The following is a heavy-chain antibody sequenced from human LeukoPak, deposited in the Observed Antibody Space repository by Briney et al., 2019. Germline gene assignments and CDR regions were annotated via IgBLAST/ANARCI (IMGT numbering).Heavy chain of an antibody. V-gene: IGHV3-7*01. Sequence: GGSLRLSCVVSGFTFSSYWMSWVRQAPGKGLEWVANIKQDGSEKYYVGSVRGRFTISRDNAKNSLYLQMNSLRAEDTAVYYCAREPSGWFPFDYWGQGTLVTVSS. CDR3: AREPSGWFPFDY. CDR1: GFTFSSYW. CDR2: IKQDGSEK. J-gene: IGHJ4*02. D-gene: IGHD6-19*01.